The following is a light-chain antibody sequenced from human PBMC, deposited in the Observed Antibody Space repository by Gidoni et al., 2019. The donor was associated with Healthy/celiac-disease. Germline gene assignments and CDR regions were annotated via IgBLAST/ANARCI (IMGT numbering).Light chain of an antibody. J-gene: IGKJ5*01. CDR1: QSVSSY. CDR2: DAS. Sequence: EIVLTQSPATLSLSPGERATLSCRASQSVSSYLAWYQQKPGQAPRLLIYDASNRATGIPARCSGSGSVTDFTLTISSLEPEDFAVYYCQQRSNWPPVPFGQGTRLGIK. CDR3: QQRSNWPPVP. V-gene: IGKV3-11*01.